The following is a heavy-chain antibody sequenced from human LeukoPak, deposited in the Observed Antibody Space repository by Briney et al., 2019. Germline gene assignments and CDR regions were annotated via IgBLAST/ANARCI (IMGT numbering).Heavy chain of an antibody. Sequence: SETLSLTCTVSGYSISSGYHWGWIRQPPGKGLEWIGCIYRSGSTYYSPSLKSRVTISVDTSKNQFSLKLSSVTAAATAVYYCARVNWVNDYWGQGTPVTVSS. J-gene: IGHJ4*02. V-gene: IGHV4-38-2*02. CDR3: ARVNWVNDY. CDR2: IYRSGST. CDR1: GYSISSGYH. D-gene: IGHD3-16*01.